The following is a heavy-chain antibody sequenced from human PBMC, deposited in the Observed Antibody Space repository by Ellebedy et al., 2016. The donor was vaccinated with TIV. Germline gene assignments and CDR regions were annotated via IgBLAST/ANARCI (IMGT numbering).Heavy chain of an antibody. V-gene: IGHV4-4*08. J-gene: IGHJ6*02. D-gene: IGHD4-11*01. CDR1: GGSISSYY. CDR2: IYNSESS. CDR3: ARDAPNSNYRGYYYYYGMDV. Sequence: SETLSLTCTVSGGSISSYYWSWIRQSPGKGLEWFGYIYNSESSNYNPSLQSRVTISVETSKNQFSLKLSSVTAADTAVYYCARDAPNSNYRGYYYYYGMDVWGQGTTVTVSS.